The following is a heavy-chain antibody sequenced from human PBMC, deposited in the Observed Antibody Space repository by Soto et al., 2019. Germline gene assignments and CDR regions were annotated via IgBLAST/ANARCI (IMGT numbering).Heavy chain of an antibody. CDR2: IYSGGST. CDR1: GFTVSSNY. V-gene: IGHV3-66*01. Sequence: EVQLVESGGGLVQPGGSLRLSCAASGFTVSSNYMSWVRQAPGKGLEWVSVIYSGGSTYYADSVKGRFTISRDNSKNTLYLQMNSLRAEDTAVYYCARDQLNWNDDTHYFDYWGQGTLVTVSS. CDR3: ARDQLNWNDDTHYFDY. J-gene: IGHJ4*02. D-gene: IGHD1-20*01.